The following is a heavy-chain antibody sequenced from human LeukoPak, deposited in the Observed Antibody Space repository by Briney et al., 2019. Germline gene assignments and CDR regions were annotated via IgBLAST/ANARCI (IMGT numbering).Heavy chain of an antibody. Sequence: GESLKISCKGSGYSFTSYWIGWVRQMPRKGLEWMGIIYPGDSDTRYSPSFEGQVTISADKSITTAYMQWSSLKASDTAMYYCARRAITSRRQSIAVAFDYWGQGTLVTVSS. CDR2: IYPGDSDT. V-gene: IGHV5-51*01. CDR1: GYSFTSYW. D-gene: IGHD6-19*01. CDR3: ARRAITSRRQSIAVAFDY. J-gene: IGHJ4*02.